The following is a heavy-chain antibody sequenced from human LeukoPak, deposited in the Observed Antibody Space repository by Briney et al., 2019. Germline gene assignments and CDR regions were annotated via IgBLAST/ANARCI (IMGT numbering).Heavy chain of an antibody. D-gene: IGHD5-24*01. Sequence: PGGSLRLSCAASGFTSSRYSMNWVRQAPGKGLEWVSSISSSSIYIYYADSVKGRFTISRDNAKNSLYLQMSSLRAEDTAVYYCAREERDGYNYYWYFDLWGRGTPVTVSS. CDR1: GFTSSRYS. CDR2: ISSSSIYI. CDR3: AREERDGYNYYWYFDL. V-gene: IGHV3-21*01. J-gene: IGHJ2*01.